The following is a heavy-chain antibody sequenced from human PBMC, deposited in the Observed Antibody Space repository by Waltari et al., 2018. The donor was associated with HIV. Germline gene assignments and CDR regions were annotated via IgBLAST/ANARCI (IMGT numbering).Heavy chain of an antibody. CDR1: GGSINSDNY. CDR3: ARGDCGINCPGYNWFDP. D-gene: IGHD1-20*01. Sequence: QVQLQESGPGLVNPSQTLSLTCTVSGGSINSDNYWTWIRQPAGQGLEWIGRVSSNGSTNYNPSLQSRVPISIDTSNNQFSLNLVSVTAADTAVYFCARGDCGINCPGYNWFDPWGQGTLVTVSS. CDR2: VSSNGST. V-gene: IGHV4-61*02. J-gene: IGHJ5*02.